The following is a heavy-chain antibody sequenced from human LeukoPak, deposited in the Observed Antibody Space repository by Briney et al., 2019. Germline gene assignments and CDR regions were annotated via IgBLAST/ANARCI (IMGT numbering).Heavy chain of an antibody. V-gene: IGHV3-23*01. CDR2: IRGSGGST. CDR1: GFTFSSYA. Sequence: GGSLRLSCAASGFTFSSYAMSWVRQAPGKGLEWVSAIRGSGGSTNYGDSVKGRFTISRDNSKNMLYLHMNSLRAEDTAVYYCARDLYRIVVVPHYFDYWGQGTLVTVSS. CDR3: ARDLYRIVVVPHYFDY. D-gene: IGHD3-22*01. J-gene: IGHJ4*02.